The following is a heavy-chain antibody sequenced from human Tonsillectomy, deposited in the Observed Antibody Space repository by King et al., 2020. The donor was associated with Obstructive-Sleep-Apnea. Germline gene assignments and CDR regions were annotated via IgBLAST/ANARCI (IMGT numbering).Heavy chain of an antibody. V-gene: IGHV3-30-3*01. Sequence: VQLVESGGGVVQPGRSLRLSCAASGFTFSSYAMHWVRQAPGKGLEWVAVISYDGSNKYYADSVKGRFTISRDNSKNTLYLQMNSLRAEDTAVYYCARVNSDILTGPTYAFDIWGQGTMVTVSS. J-gene: IGHJ3*02. CDR3: ARVNSDILTGPTYAFDI. CDR1: GFTFSSYA. D-gene: IGHD3-9*01. CDR2: ISYDGSNK.